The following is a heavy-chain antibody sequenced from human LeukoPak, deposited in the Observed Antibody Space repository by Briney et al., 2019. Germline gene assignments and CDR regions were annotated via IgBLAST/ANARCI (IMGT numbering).Heavy chain of an antibody. CDR1: GFTFSSYG. Sequence: GGSLRLSCAASGFTFSSYGMHWVRQAPGKGLEWVAVISYDGSNKYYAESVKGRFTISRDNSKNTLYLQMNSLRAEDMALYYCAKDIDYAYGSNDAFDIWGQGTMVTVSS. V-gene: IGHV3-30*18. J-gene: IGHJ3*02. CDR3: AKDIDYAYGSNDAFDI. CDR2: ISYDGSNK. D-gene: IGHD3-10*01.